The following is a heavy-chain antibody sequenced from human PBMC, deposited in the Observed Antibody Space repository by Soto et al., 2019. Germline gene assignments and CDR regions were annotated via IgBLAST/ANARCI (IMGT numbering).Heavy chain of an antibody. CDR2: ITSSSRTM. CDR3: ARGRRRYYDFWSGYPGSYYYGMDV. CDR1: GFTFSSYS. D-gene: IGHD3-3*01. V-gene: IGHV3-48*02. J-gene: IGHJ6*02. Sequence: EVHLVESGGGLVQPGGSLRVSCVASGFTFSSYSMTWVRQAPGKGLEWVSYITSSSRTMYYADSVKGRFIMSRDNAKSSLYLQMNGLRDEDTAVYYCARGRRRYYDFWSGYPGSYYYGMDVWGQGTTVTVSS.